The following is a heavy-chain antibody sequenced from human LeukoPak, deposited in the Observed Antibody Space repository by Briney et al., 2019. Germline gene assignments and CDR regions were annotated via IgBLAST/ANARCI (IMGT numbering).Heavy chain of an antibody. V-gene: IGHV4-34*01. CDR1: GGSISSYY. J-gene: IGHJ3*02. D-gene: IGHD2-15*01. CDR3: ATGLLAADAFDI. Sequence: PSETLSLTCTVSGGSISSYYWSWIRQPPGKGLEWIGEINHSGSTNYNPSLKSRVTISVDTSKNQFSLKLSSVTAADTAVYYCATGLLAADAFDIWGQGTMVTVSS. CDR2: INHSGST.